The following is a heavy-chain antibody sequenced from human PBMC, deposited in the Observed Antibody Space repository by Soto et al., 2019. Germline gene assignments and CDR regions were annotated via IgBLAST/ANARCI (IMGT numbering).Heavy chain of an antibody. CDR1: GFTFSSYG. Sequence: GGSLRLSCAASGFTFSSYGMHWVRQAPGKGLEWVAVIWYDGSNKYYADSVKGRFTISRDNSKNTLYLQMNSLRAEDTAVYYCARDRWGGVVRSPEDYYYSGMDVWGQGTTVTVSS. V-gene: IGHV3-33*01. D-gene: IGHD3-3*01. J-gene: IGHJ6*02. CDR2: IWYDGSNK. CDR3: ARDRWGGVVRSPEDYYYSGMDV.